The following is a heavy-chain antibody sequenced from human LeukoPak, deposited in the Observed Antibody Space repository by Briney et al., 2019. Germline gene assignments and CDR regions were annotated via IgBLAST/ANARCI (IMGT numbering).Heavy chain of an antibody. D-gene: IGHD3-10*01. CDR2: IKSKTDGGKI. Sequence: PGGSLRLSCAASAFTFSNAYMSWVRQAPGKGLEWVGRIKSKTDGGKIDSAAPVKGRFTISRDDSKNTLYLQMNSLRTEDTAVYYCTTDDYYYGSGSYCPLGSYWGQGTLVTVSS. J-gene: IGHJ4*02. V-gene: IGHV3-15*01. CDR1: AFTFSNAY. CDR3: TTDDYYYGSGSYCPLGSY.